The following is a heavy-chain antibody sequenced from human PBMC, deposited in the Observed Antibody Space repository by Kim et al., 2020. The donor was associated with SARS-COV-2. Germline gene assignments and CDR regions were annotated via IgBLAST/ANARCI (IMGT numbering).Heavy chain of an antibody. CDR1: GFTFSSYD. CDR2: IGTAGDT. CDR3: ARSSGGGFDI. J-gene: IGHJ3*02. V-gene: IGHV3-13*04. Sequence: GGSLRLSCAASGFTFSSYDMHWVRQAPGKGLEWVSAIGTAGDTYYPGYVKGRFTISRENAKNSLYHQMNSLRAGDTAEYYCARSSGGGFDIWGQGTMVTVSS. D-gene: IGHD3-16*01.